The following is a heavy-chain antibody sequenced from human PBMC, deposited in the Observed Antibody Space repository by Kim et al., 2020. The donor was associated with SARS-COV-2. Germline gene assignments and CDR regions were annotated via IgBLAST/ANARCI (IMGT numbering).Heavy chain of an antibody. CDR1: GFTFSSYW. CDR2: INSDGSST. J-gene: IGHJ3*02. CDR3: ARSIAAAGTSADPFDI. D-gene: IGHD6-13*01. Sequence: GGSLRLSCAASGFTFSSYWMHWVRQAPGKGLVWVSRINSDGSSTSYADSVKGRFTISRDNAKNTLYLQMNSLRAEDTAVYYCARSIAAAGTSADPFDIWGQGTMVTVSS. V-gene: IGHV3-74*01.